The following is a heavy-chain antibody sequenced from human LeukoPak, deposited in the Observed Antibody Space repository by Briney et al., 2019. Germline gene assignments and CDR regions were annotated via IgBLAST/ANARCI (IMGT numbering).Heavy chain of an antibody. CDR3: ARACSGSYYAYFDY. Sequence: GRSLRLSCAASGFTFSSYGMHWVRQAPGKGLEWVAVISYDGSNKYYADSVKGRFTISRDNSKNTLYLQMNSLRAEDTAVYYCARACSGSYYAYFDYWGQGTLVTVSS. D-gene: IGHD3-10*02. V-gene: IGHV3-30*03. CDR2: ISYDGSNK. J-gene: IGHJ4*02. CDR1: GFTFSSYG.